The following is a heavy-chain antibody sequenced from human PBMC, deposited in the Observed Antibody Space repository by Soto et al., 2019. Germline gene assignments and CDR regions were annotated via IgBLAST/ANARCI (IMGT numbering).Heavy chain of an antibody. CDR3: AREDILTGYLPGY. CDR2: ISYDGSNK. V-gene: IGHV3-30-3*01. Sequence: ESGGGVVQPGRSLRLSCAASGFTFSSYAMHWVRQAPGKGLEWVAVISYDGSNKYYADSVKGRFTISRDNSKNTLYLQMNSLRAEDTAVYYCAREDILTGYLPGYWGQGTLVTVSS. J-gene: IGHJ4*02. CDR1: GFTFSSYA. D-gene: IGHD3-9*01.